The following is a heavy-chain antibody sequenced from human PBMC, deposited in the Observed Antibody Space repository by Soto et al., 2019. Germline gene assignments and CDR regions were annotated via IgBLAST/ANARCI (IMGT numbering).Heavy chain of an antibody. CDR2: ISGSGGST. D-gene: IGHD3-10*01. J-gene: IGHJ6*02. Sequence: GGSLRLSCAASGFTFSSYAMSWVRQAPGKGLEWVSAISGSGGSTYYADTVKGRFTISRDNSKNTLYLQMNSLRAEDTAVYYCAKDKVRGVIITHTAYYYYGMDVWGQGTTVTVSS. CDR3: AKDKVRGVIITHTAYYYYGMDV. V-gene: IGHV3-23*01. CDR1: GFTFSSYA.